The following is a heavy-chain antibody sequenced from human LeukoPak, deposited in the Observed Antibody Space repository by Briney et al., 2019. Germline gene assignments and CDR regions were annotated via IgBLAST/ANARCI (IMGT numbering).Heavy chain of an antibody. D-gene: IGHD5-18*01. CDR2: IYHSGST. Sequence: SETLSLTCTVSGYSTSSGYNWGWIRQPPGEGLEWIGSIYHSGSTYYNPSLKSRVTISVDTSMNHFSLKLTSVTAADTAIYYCAKGAGGFSYYNWFDPWGQGTLVTVSS. J-gene: IGHJ5*02. CDR1: GYSTSSGYN. CDR3: AKGAGGFSYYNWFDP. V-gene: IGHV4-38-2*02.